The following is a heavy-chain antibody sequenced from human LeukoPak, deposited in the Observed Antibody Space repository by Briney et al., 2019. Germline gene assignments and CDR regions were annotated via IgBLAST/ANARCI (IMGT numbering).Heavy chain of an antibody. CDR3: ARDSFPNYYDSSGYYRGNWFDP. D-gene: IGHD3-22*01. CDR2: ISAYNGNT. CDR1: GYTFTSYG. J-gene: IGHJ5*02. Sequence: ASVKVSCKASGYTFTSYGISWVRQAPGQRLEWMGWISAYNGNTNYAQKLQGRVTMTTDTSTSTAYIELRSLRSDDTAVYYCARDSFPNYYDSSGYYRGNWFDPWGQGTLVTVSS. V-gene: IGHV1-18*01.